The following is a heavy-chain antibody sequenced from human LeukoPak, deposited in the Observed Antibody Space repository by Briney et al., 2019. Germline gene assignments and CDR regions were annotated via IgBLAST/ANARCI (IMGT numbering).Heavy chain of an antibody. CDR1: GYTFTSYA. D-gene: IGHD6-19*01. J-gene: IGHJ4*02. Sequence: ASVKVSCKASGYTFTSYAMHWVRQAPGQRLEWMGWINAGNGNTKYSQKFQGRVTITRDTSASTAHMELSSLRSEDTAVYYCARDRSSGWYNRPADYWGQGTLVTVSS. CDR3: ARDRSSGWYNRPADY. CDR2: INAGNGNT. V-gene: IGHV1-3*01.